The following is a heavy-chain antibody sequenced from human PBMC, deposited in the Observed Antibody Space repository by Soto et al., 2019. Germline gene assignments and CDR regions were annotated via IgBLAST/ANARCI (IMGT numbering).Heavy chain of an antibody. V-gene: IGHV4-34*01. J-gene: IGHJ6*03. Sequence: QVQLQHWGAGLLKPSETLSLTCAVYGGSFSGYYWSWVRQPPGKGLEWIGEINHSGSTNYNPSLKSRVTISIDTSKNQFSLKLNSVTAADTAVYFCARGGGYFYMDVWGKGPTVSVSS. CDR3: ARGGGYFYMDV. CDR2: INHSGST. CDR1: GGSFSGYY. D-gene: IGHD1-1*01.